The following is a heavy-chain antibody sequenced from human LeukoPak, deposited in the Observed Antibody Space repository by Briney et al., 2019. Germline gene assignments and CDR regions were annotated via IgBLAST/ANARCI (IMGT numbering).Heavy chain of an antibody. D-gene: IGHD2-2*01. CDR3: ARENVRTAAAFDI. J-gene: IGHJ3*02. V-gene: IGHV4-59*01. CDR1: AGSISSYY. CDR2: IYYSGST. Sequence: SETLSLTCTVSAGSISSYYWSWIRQPQGNGLEWIGYIYYSGSTNYNPSLKSRVTISVDTSKNQFSLKLSSVTAADTAVYYCARENVRTAAAFDIWGQGTMVTVSS.